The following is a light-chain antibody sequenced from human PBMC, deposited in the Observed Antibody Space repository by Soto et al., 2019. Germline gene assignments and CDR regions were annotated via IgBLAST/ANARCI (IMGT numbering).Light chain of an antibody. CDR3: QQYNKWPPIT. CDR1: QSVSIK. J-gene: IGKJ5*01. Sequence: TQAPATLSLSLLERANLSCSASQSVSIKLAWYQQKPGQAPRLLIYDTSTRASGIPARFSGSGSGTEFTLTISSLQSEDFAVYYCQQYNKWPPITFGQGTRLEI. CDR2: DTS. V-gene: IGKV3-15*01.